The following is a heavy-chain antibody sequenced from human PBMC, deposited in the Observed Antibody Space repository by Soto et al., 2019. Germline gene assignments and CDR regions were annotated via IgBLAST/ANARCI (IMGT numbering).Heavy chain of an antibody. Sequence: EVQLLESGGGLVQPGGSLRLSCAASGFTFNNYALSWVRQAPGKGLEWVSGISGSGGGAYNADRVKGRFTISRDNSKNTLYLQMSSLRAEDTAVYYCAKSRGSGTYYNPFDAFDIWGQGTKVTVSS. CDR2: ISGSGGGA. V-gene: IGHV3-23*01. D-gene: IGHD3-10*01. J-gene: IGHJ3*02. CDR1: GFTFNNYA. CDR3: AKSRGSGTYYNPFDAFDI.